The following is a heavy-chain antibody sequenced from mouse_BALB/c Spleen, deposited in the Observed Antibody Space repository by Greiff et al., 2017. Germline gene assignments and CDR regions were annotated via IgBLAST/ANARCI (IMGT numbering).Heavy chain of an antibody. J-gene: IGHJ4*01. D-gene: IGHD2-4*01. V-gene: IGHV2-9*02. CDR2: IWAGGST. CDR1: GFSLTSYG. CDR3: ARDGGYYDYSYAMDY. Sequence: VQGVESGPGLVAPSQSLSITCTVSGFSLTSYGVHWVRQPPGKGLEWLGVIWAGGSTNYNSALMSRLSISKDNSKSQVFLKMNSLQTDDTAMYYCARDGGYYDYSYAMDYWGQGTSVTVSS.